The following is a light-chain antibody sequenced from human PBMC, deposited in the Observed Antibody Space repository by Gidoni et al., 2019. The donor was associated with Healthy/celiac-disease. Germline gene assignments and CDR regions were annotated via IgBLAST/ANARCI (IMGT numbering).Light chain of an antibody. CDR3: QVWDSSSDHRAV. Sequence: SYVLTQPPSVSVAPGKTARITWGGNNIGSKSGHGYQQKPGQAPVLVIYYDSDRPSGIPERFSGSNSGNTATLTISRVEAGDEADYYCQVWDSSSDHRAVFGGGTKLTVL. V-gene: IGLV3-21*04. CDR2: YDS. J-gene: IGLJ2*01. CDR1: NIGSKS.